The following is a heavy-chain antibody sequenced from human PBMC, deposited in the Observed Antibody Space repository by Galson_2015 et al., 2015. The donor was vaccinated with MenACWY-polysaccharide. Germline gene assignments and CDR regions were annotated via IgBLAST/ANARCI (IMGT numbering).Heavy chain of an antibody. CDR2: IKKDGSEK. Sequence: SLKLSCAVSGFTFKNYWMSWVRQAPGKGLEWVANIKKDGSEKHCVDFVKGRFTISRDNGRSSLYLQMNGLRAEDTAVYYCARGHYGMDAWGQGTTVIVS. J-gene: IGHJ6*02. V-gene: IGHV3-7*01. CDR3: ARGHYGMDA. CDR1: GFTFKNYW.